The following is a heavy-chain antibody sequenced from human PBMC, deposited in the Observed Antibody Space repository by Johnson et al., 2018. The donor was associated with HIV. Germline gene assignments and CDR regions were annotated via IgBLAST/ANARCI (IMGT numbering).Heavy chain of an antibody. D-gene: IGHD6-13*01. CDR3: AKEQQLYAFDI. V-gene: IGHV3-43*02. Sequence: VQLVESGGGVVRPGGSLRLSCAASGFTFDDYGMSWVRQAPGKGLEWVAIISYDGGNKYYTDSVKGRFTISRDNSKNSLYLQMNSLRTEDTALYYCAKEQQLYAFDIWGQGTMVTVSS. CDR2: ISYDGGNK. J-gene: IGHJ3*02. CDR1: GFTFDDYG.